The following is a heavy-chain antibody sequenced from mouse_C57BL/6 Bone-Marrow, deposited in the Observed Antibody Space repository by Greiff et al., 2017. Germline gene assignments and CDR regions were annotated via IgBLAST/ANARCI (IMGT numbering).Heavy chain of an antibody. Sequence: VQLKQYGAELVRPGASVKLSCTASGFNIKDDYMHWVKQRPEQGLEWIGWIDPENGDTEYASKFQGKATITADTSANTAYLQLSSLTSEDTAVYYCTTYSNYWYFDVWGTGTTVTVSS. V-gene: IGHV14-4*01. CDR2: IDPENGDT. J-gene: IGHJ1*03. CDR1: GFNIKDDY. D-gene: IGHD2-5*01. CDR3: TTYSNYWYFDV.